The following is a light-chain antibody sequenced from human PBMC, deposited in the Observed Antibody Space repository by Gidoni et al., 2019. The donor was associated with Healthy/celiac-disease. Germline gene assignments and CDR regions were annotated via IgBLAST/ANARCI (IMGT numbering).Light chain of an antibody. Sequence: ESVLTHSPATLSSSPGERATLPCRACKSVSSYLAWYQQKPGPAPRPLIYDASNRATGNPARFRGSGSVTDFTRTISSLEPEDFSVYYCQQRSNWLTFGGGTKVEIK. CDR2: DAS. CDR1: KSVSSY. CDR3: QQRSNWLT. V-gene: IGKV3-11*01. J-gene: IGKJ4*01.